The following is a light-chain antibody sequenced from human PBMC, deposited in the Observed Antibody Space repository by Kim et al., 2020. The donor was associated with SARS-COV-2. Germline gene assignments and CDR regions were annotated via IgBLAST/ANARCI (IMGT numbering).Light chain of an antibody. CDR2: KAS. J-gene: IGKJ1*01. Sequence: IQMTQSPSTLSASVGDRVTITCRASQSISSWLAWYQQKPGKAPKLLIYKASTLESGVPSRFSGSRSGTEFTLTISSLQPDDFATYYCQLYKSYWTFGQGTKVDIK. CDR3: QLYKSYWT. CDR1: QSISSW. V-gene: IGKV1-5*03.